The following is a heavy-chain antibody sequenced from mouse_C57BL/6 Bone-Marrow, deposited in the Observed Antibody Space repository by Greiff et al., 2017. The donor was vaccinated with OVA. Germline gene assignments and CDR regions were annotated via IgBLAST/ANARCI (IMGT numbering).Heavy chain of an antibody. CDR2: INPNNGGT. V-gene: IGHV1-26*01. Sequence: EVQLQQSGPELVKPGASVKISCKASGYTFTDYYMNWVKQSHGKSLEWIGDINPNNGGTSYNQKFKGKATLTVDTSSSTAYMELRSLTSEDSAVYYGARENGYEYFDDWGKGTTLTVSS. CDR3: ARENGYEYFDD. CDR1: GYTFTDYY. J-gene: IGHJ2*01. D-gene: IGHD2-2*01.